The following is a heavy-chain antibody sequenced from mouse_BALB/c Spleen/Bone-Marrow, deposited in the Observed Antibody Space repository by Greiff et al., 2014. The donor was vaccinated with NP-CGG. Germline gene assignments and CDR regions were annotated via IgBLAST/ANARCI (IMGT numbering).Heavy chain of an antibody. V-gene: IGHV1S135*01. CDR2: IDPYTGGT. CDR1: GYAFTSYN. J-gene: IGHJ2*01. CDR3: ARNLGYGYFDY. Sequence: QLVESGPELVKPGASVKVSCKASGYAFTSYNMYWVKQSHGKSLEWIGYIDPYTGGTFYNQKFKGKATLTVDKSSSTAYMHLNSLTSEDSAVYYCARNLGYGYFDYWGQGTTLTVSS. D-gene: IGHD3-1*01.